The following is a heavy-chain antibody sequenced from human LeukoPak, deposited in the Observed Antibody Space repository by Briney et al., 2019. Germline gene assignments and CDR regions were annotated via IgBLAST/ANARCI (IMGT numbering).Heavy chain of an antibody. CDR2: IYPGDSDT. V-gene: IGHV5-51*01. D-gene: IGHD2-15*01. CDR1: GYRFTSYW. CDR3: ARSHVVTPAGFDL. J-gene: IGHJ2*01. Sequence: GESLKISCKGSGYRFTSYWIGWVRQMPGKGLESMGIIYPGDSDTRYSPSFQGQVTISADKSISTAYLQWSSLKASDTAMYYCARSHVVTPAGFDLWGRGTLVTVSS.